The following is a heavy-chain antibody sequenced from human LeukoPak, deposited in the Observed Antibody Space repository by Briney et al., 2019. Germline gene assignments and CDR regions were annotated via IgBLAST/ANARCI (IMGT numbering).Heavy chain of an antibody. Sequence: SETLSLTCTVSGYSMNSGYFRVWIRQPPGKGLEWIGNIYHSWRTYYNPSLKSLVTISVDTSKNQFSLKLSYVTAADTAVYYCAKTNDYDSSGYYSWDYYYYMDVWGKGTTVTVSS. D-gene: IGHD3-22*01. J-gene: IGHJ6*03. CDR1: GYSMNSGYF. CDR2: IYHSWRT. CDR3: AKTNDYDSSGYYSWDYYYYMDV. V-gene: IGHV4-38-2*02.